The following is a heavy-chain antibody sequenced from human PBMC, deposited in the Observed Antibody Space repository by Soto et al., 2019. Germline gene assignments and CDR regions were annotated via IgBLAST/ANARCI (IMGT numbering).Heavy chain of an antibody. D-gene: IGHD6-19*01. CDR2: ISHRGST. V-gene: IGHV4-30-2*01. CDR1: GGSISSGGYS. J-gene: IGHJ4*02. CDR3: ARGGLLPDY. Sequence: QLQLQESGSGLVKPSQTLSLTCAVSGGSISSGGYSWSWIRQPPGKGLEWIGYISHRGSTDNNPSLKTRVTISVDRSKNQFSLKLSSVTAADTAVYYCARGGLLPDYWGQGTLVTVSS.